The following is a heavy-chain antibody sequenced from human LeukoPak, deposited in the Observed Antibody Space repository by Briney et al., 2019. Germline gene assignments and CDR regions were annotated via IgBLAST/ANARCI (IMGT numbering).Heavy chain of an antibody. CDR3: ARDPLEGYLDY. V-gene: IGHV4-4*07. D-gene: IGHD1-1*01. CDR2: IYTSGST. CDR1: GGSFSGYY. Sequence: PSETLSLTCAVYGGSFSGYYWSWIRQPAGKGLEWIGRIYTSGSTNYNPSLKSRVTMSVDTSKNQFSLKLSSVTAADTAVYYCARDPLEGYLDYWGQGTLVTVSS. J-gene: IGHJ4*02.